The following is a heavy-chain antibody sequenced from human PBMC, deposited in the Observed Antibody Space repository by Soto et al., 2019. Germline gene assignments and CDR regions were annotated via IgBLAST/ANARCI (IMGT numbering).Heavy chain of an antibody. V-gene: IGHV4-39*01. CDR2: IYYSGST. J-gene: IGHJ4*02. CDR1: GGSISSSSYY. CDR3: ARFRYYDILTGYHEVDY. D-gene: IGHD3-9*01. Sequence: QLQLQESGPGLVKPSETLSLTCTVSGGSISSSSYYWGWIRQPPGKGLEWIGSIYYSGSTYYNPSLKSRVPLSVDTSKNQFSLKLSSVTAADTAVYYCARFRYYDILTGYHEVDYWGQGTLVTVSS.